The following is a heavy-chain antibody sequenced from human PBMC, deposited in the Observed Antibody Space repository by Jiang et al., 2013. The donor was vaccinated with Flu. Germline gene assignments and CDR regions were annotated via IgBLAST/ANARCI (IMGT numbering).Heavy chain of an antibody. CDR2: ISGSGAGT. Sequence: VQLVESGGGLVQPGGSLRLSCAASGFTFSSYAMTWVRQAPGKGLEWVSSISGSGAGTNYADSVKGRFTISRDNFKNTLYLQVNSLRAEDTAVYYCAKKEGFSVWTYYFDSWGQGTLVTVSS. V-gene: IGHV3-23*04. CDR3: AKKEGFSVWTYYFDS. CDR1: GFTFSSYA. J-gene: IGHJ4*02. D-gene: IGHD3/OR15-3a*01.